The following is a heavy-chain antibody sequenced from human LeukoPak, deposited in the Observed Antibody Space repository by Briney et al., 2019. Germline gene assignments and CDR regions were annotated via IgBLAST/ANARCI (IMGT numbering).Heavy chain of an antibody. J-gene: IGHJ4*02. CDR3: AKDVYYDSSGSDY. V-gene: IGHV3-30*18. D-gene: IGHD3-22*01. CDR2: ISYDGSNK. Sequence: GGSLRLSCAASGFTFYRFGMHWVRQARGKGLEWVAVISYDGSNKYYTDSVKGGFTISRDNSKNTLYLQMNSLRAEDTGVYYCAKDVYYDSSGSDYWGQGTLVTVSS. CDR1: GFTFYRFG.